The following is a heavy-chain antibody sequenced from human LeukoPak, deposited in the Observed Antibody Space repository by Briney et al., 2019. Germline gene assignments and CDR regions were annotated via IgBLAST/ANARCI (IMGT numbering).Heavy chain of an antibody. CDR2: IYYSGST. CDR3: ARGYLAVILWRANNWFDP. CDR1: GGSISSTFYY. D-gene: IGHD2-21*01. J-gene: IGHJ5*02. Sequence: SETLSLTCTVSGGSISSTFYYWGWIRQPPGKGLEWIGSIYYSGSTYYNPSLKSRVTISVDTSKNQFSLKLSSVTAADTAVYYCARGYLAVILWRANNWFDPWGQGTLVTVSS. V-gene: IGHV4-39*07.